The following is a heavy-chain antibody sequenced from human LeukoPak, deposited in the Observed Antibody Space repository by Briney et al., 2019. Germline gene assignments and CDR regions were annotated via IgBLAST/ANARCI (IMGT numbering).Heavy chain of an antibody. CDR1: GFTFSSYG. J-gene: IGHJ4*02. V-gene: IGHV3-21*01. D-gene: IGHD3-16*02. Sequence: GGSLRLSCAASGFTFSSYGMSWVRQAPGNGLEWVSSISSSSSYIYYADSVKGRFTISRDNAKNSLYLQMNSLRAEDTAVYYCARDLYLGDYVWGSYRYVWGQGTLVTVSS. CDR2: ISSSSSYI. CDR3: ARDLYLGDYVWGSYRYV.